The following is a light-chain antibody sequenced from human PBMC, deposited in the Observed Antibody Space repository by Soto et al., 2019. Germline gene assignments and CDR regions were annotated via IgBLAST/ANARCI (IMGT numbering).Light chain of an antibody. CDR2: GAS. J-gene: IGKJ4*01. CDR3: HQYDSSPLT. CDR1: QSVSSSY. V-gene: IGKV3-20*01. Sequence: EIVLTQSPGTLSLSPGERATLSCRASQSVSSSYLAWYQQKPGQAPRLLIYGASSRATGIPDRFSGSGSGTDFTLTISRMENEDFEVYCCHQYDSSPLTFGEGIKVEIK.